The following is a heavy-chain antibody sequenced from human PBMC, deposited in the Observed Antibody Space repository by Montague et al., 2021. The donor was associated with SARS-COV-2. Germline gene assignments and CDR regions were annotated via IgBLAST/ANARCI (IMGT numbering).Heavy chain of an antibody. Sequence: ETLSLTCTVSGGSISSSSYYWGWIRQPPGKGLEWIGSIYYSGSTYYNPSLKSRVTTSVDTSKNQFSLKLSSVTAADTAVYYCARGLVGWFDPWGQGTLVTVSS. D-gene: IGHD3/OR15-3a*01. CDR2: IYYSGST. V-gene: IGHV4-39*01. CDR1: GGSISSSSYY. J-gene: IGHJ5*02. CDR3: ARGLVGWFDP.